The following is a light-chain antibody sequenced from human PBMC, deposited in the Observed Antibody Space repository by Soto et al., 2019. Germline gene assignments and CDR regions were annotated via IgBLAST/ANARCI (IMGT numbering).Light chain of an antibody. J-gene: IGKJ5*01. Sequence: ESLLTQTPGTLSLSSGERATLSCRASQSVSSSYLAWYQQKPGQAPRLLIYGASSRATGIPDRFSGSGSGTDFTLTISRLELEDFAVYYCQQYGSSPVTFGQGTRLAIK. CDR2: GAS. V-gene: IGKV3-20*01. CDR3: QQYGSSPVT. CDR1: QSVSSSY.